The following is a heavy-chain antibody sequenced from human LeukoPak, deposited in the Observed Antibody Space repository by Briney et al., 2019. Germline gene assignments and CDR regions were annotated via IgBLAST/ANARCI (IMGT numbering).Heavy chain of an antibody. Sequence: GGSLRLSCAASVFTLSSYWMSWVRQAPGKGLEWAANIKQDGSEKYYVDSVKDRFTISRDNAKNSLYLQMNSLRAEDTAVYYCARGQTTVTNWGQGPLVTVSS. CDR1: VFTLSSYW. CDR3: ARGQTTVTN. D-gene: IGHD4-17*01. CDR2: IKQDGSEK. V-gene: IGHV3-7*03. J-gene: IGHJ4*02.